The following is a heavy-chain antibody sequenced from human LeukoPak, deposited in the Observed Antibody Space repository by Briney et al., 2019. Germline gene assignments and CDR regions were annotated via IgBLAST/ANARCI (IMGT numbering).Heavy chain of an antibody. CDR2: ISGSGGST. Sequence: PGGSLGLSCAASGFTFSSYAMSWVRQTPGKGLEWVSAISGSGGSTYYADSVKGRFTISRDNSKNTLYPQMNSLRAEDTAVYYCAKVKGQATVMKTEAPHFDYWGQGTLVTVSS. CDR3: AKVKGQATVMKTEAPHFDY. D-gene: IGHD4-17*01. CDR1: GFTFSSYA. V-gene: IGHV3-23*01. J-gene: IGHJ4*02.